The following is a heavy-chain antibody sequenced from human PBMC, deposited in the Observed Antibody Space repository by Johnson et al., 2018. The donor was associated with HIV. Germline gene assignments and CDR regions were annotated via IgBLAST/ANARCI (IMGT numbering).Heavy chain of an antibody. Sequence: QEQLVESGGGVVQPGGSLRLSCAASGFTFSSYGMHWVRQAPGKGLEWVAFRLYDGRNKYYVDSVKGRFTISRDNSKNTLYLQMNSLRAEDTAVYYCARAYSSSWYRDDAFDIWGQGTMVTVFS. J-gene: IGHJ3*02. CDR1: GFTFSSYG. CDR3: ARAYSSSWYRDDAFDI. D-gene: IGHD6-13*01. V-gene: IGHV3-30*02. CDR2: RLYDGRNK.